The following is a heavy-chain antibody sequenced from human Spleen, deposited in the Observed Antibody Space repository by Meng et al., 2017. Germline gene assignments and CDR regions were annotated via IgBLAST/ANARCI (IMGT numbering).Heavy chain of an antibody. CDR2: IYYSGST. Sequence: QVQLQESGPGLVRPSETLSLTCTVSGGSVSSGSYYWSWIRQPPGKGLEWIGYIYYSGSTNYNPSLKSRVTISVDTSKNQFSLKLSSVTAADTAVYYCARGGYSYGPDYWGQGTLVTVSS. J-gene: IGHJ4*02. CDR3: ARGGYSYGPDY. V-gene: IGHV4-61*01. CDR1: GGSVSSGSYY. D-gene: IGHD5-18*01.